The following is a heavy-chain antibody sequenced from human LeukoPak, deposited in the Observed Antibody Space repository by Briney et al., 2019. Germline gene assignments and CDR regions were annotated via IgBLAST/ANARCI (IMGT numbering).Heavy chain of an antibody. V-gene: IGHV3-48*03. CDR2: ISSSGSTI. CDR1: GFTFSSYE. D-gene: IGHD3-10*01. J-gene: IGHJ5*02. Sequence: HPGGSLRLSCAASGFTFSSYEMNWVRQAPGKGLEWVSYISSSGSTIYYADSVKGRFTISRDNSKNTLYLQMNSLRAEDTAVYYCAKEAKWFGELSIDPWGQGTLVTVSS. CDR3: AKEAKWFGELSIDP.